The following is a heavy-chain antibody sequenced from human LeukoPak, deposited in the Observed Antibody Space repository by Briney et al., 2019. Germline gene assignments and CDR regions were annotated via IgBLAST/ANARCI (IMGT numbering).Heavy chain of an antibody. J-gene: IGHJ4*02. CDR1: GFTFSSSD. CDR2: MWYDGSRE. Sequence: GGSLRLSCAASGFTFSSSDMHWVRQAPGKGLEWVAGMWYDGSREDYADSVKGRFTISRDMSKNTLNLQMNSLRVEDTAMFYCARDLSFGSLDFRGQGTLVTVSS. V-gene: IGHV3-33*08. D-gene: IGHD1-26*01. CDR3: ARDLSFGSLDF.